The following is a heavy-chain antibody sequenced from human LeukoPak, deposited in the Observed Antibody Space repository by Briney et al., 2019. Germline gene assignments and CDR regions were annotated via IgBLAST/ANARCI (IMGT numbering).Heavy chain of an antibody. CDR3: ARFVYCSSTSCYLSFDD. CDR2: IYHSGST. V-gene: IGHV4-30-2*01. D-gene: IGHD2-2*01. CDR1: GGSISSGGYY. Sequence: TSQTLSLTCTVSGGSISSGGYYWSWIRQPPGKGLEWIGYIYHSGSTYYNPSLKSRVTISVDRSKSQFSLKLSSVTAADTAVYYCARFVYCSSTSCYLSFDDWGQGSLVTVSS. J-gene: IGHJ4*02.